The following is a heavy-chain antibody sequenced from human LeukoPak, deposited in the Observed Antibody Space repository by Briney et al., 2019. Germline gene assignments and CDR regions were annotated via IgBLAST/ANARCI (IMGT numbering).Heavy chain of an antibody. D-gene: IGHD4-17*01. V-gene: IGHV3-11*05. Sequence: GGSLRLSCAASGFTFSDYYMSWIRQAPGKGLEWVSYISSSSSYTNYADSVKGRFTISRDNAKNSLYLQMNSLRAEDTAVYYCARAQLHDYGVFVPWGQGTLVTVSS. J-gene: IGHJ5*02. CDR2: ISSSSSYT. CDR3: ARAQLHDYGVFVP. CDR1: GFTFSDYY.